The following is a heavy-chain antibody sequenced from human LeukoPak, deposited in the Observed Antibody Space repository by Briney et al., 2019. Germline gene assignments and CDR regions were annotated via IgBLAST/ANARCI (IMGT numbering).Heavy chain of an antibody. CDR3: ARGTSTTGTFPWYYYYYMDV. CDR1: GFTFSNYR. V-gene: IGHV3-21*04. Sequence: GGSLRLSCAASGFTFSNYRMNWVRQAPGKGLEWVSSISSSSIYIYYADSLKGRFTISRDNAKNSLYLQMNSLRAEDTAVYYCARGTSTTGTFPWYYYYYMDVWGKGTTVTVSS. J-gene: IGHJ6*03. D-gene: IGHD1-1*01. CDR2: ISSSSIYI.